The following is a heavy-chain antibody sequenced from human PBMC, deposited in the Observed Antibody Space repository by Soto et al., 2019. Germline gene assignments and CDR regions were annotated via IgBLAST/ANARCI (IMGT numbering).Heavy chain of an antibody. J-gene: IGHJ6*02. CDR1: GFSFSNYA. V-gene: IGHV3-23*01. CDR2: IRGRGDRT. D-gene: IGHD3-10*01. CDR3: AKNRGSGAPYYYDMDV. Sequence: LRLSCGASGFSFSNYAMSWARQAPGKGLEWVSVIRGRGDRTYYADSVMGRFTISRDNSKNTLSLQMNSLRVDDTAIYYCAKNRGSGAPYYYDMDVWGQGTTVTVSS.